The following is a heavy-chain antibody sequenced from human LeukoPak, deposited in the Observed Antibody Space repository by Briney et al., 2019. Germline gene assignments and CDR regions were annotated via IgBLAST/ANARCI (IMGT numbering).Heavy chain of an antibody. CDR2: ISSSGSTI. V-gene: IGHV3-48*03. Sequence: GGSLRLSCAASGFIFSVYEMNWVRQAPGKGLEWVSYISSSGSTIEYADSVKGRFTISRDNAKNSLYLQMNSLRAEDTAVYFCARIFRDHYDSSGYSYYYYYGMDVWGQGTTVIASS. J-gene: IGHJ6*02. D-gene: IGHD3-22*01. CDR3: ARIFRDHYDSSGYSYYYYYGMDV. CDR1: GFIFSVYE.